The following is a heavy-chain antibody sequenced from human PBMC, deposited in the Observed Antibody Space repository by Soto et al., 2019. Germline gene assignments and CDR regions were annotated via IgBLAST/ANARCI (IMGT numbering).Heavy chain of an antibody. D-gene: IGHD2-15*01. CDR3: AHLYCSGGSCYSYKWFDP. CDR2: IYWDDDR. Sequence: SGPTLVKPAQTLTLTCTISGFSLSTEGVGVGWIRQPPGKALEWLALIYWDDDRRYRPALESRLTITQDISKNQVVLTMTKMDPVDTATYYCAHLYCSGGSCYSYKWFDPWGPGTLVTVSS. CDR1: GFSLSTEGVG. J-gene: IGHJ5*02. V-gene: IGHV2-5*02.